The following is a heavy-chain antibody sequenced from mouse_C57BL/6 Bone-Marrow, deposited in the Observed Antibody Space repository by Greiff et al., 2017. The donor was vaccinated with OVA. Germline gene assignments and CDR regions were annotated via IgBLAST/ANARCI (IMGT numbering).Heavy chain of an antibody. Sequence: VKLLESGAELARPGASVKLSCKASGYTFTSYGISWVKQRTGQGLEWIGEIYPRSGNTYYNEKFKGKATLTADKSSSTAYMELRSLTSEDSAVYFCARRRVYYYGSSYGAWFAYWGQGTLVTVSA. CDR1: GYTFTSYG. CDR3: ARRRVYYYGSSYGAWFAY. D-gene: IGHD1-1*01. CDR2: IYPRSGNT. J-gene: IGHJ3*01. V-gene: IGHV1-81*01.